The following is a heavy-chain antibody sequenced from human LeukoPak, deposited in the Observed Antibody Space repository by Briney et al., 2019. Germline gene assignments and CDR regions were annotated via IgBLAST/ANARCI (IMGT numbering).Heavy chain of an antibody. D-gene: IGHD2-2*01. CDR3: ARVIVVVPAALGHDAFDI. CDR1: GFTFSSYW. V-gene: IGHV3-7*01. CDR2: IKQDGSEK. Sequence: GGSLRLSCAAAGFTFSSYWMSWVRQAPGKGLEWVANIKQDGSEKYYVDSVKGRFTISRDNAKNSLYLQMNSLRAEDTAVYYCARVIVVVPAALGHDAFDIWGQGTMVTVSS. J-gene: IGHJ3*02.